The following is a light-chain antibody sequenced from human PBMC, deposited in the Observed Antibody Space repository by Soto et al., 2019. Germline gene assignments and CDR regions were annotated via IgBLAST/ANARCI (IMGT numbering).Light chain of an antibody. J-gene: IGLJ1*01. CDR2: EVI. CDR1: NSDVGSYNL. Sequence: QSVLTQPASVSGSPGQSITISCTGTNSDVGSYNLVSWYQQYPGKAPKLVIYEVIKRPSGVSNRFSGSKSGNTASLTISGLQAEDEADYYCCSYAGSTSVFGTGTKVTVL. CDR3: CSYAGSTSV. V-gene: IGLV2-23*02.